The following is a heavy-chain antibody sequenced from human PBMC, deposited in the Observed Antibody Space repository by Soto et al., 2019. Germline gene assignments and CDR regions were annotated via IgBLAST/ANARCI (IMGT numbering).Heavy chain of an antibody. CDR2: IYYTGKT. V-gene: IGHV4-39*01. Sequence: SETLSLTCTVSGASIGSPYFYLGWIRQPPGKGLEWIGSIYYTGKTYYTASLKSRVTISVDTPKNQLSLTLTSVTAADTAVYYCVRPQGSTSRDHWFDPWGQGTRVTVSS. CDR1: GASIGSPYFY. CDR3: VRPQGSTSRDHWFDP. D-gene: IGHD3-10*01. J-gene: IGHJ5*02.